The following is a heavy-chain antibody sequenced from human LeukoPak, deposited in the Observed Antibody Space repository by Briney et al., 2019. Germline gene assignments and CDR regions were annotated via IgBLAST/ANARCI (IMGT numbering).Heavy chain of an antibody. J-gene: IGHJ4*02. Sequence: PGGSLRLSCAASGFTFSNAWMSWVRQAPGKGLEWVGRIKSKTDGGTTDYAAPVKGRFTISRDDSKNTLYLQMNSLKTEDTAVYYCTTPPGNAPSGWYFDYWGQGTLVTVSS. CDR3: TTPPGNAPSGWYFDY. D-gene: IGHD6-19*01. CDR1: GFTFSNAW. V-gene: IGHV3-15*01. CDR2: IKSKTDGGTT.